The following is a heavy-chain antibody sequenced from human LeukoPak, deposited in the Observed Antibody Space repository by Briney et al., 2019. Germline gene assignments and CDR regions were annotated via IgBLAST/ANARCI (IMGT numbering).Heavy chain of an antibody. Sequence: PGGSLRLSCAASGFTFSSYSMNWVRQAPGKGLEWVSSISSSSSYIYYADSVKGRFTISRDNAKNSLYLQMNSLRAEDTAVYYCARDLGSWYPTYYYYGMDVWGQGTTVTVSS. CDR3: ARDLGSWYPTYYYYGMDV. CDR2: ISSSSSYI. V-gene: IGHV3-21*01. D-gene: IGHD6-13*01. J-gene: IGHJ6*02. CDR1: GFTFSSYS.